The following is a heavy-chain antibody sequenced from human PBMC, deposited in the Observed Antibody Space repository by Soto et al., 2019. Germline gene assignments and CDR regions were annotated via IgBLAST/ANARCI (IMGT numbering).Heavy chain of an antibody. V-gene: IGHV3-30*18. D-gene: IGHD3-3*01. CDR1: GFTFSSYG. J-gene: IGHJ4*02. CDR2: ISYDGSNK. CDR3: AKETITIFGVVTPYYFDY. Sequence: GGSLRLSCAASGFTFSSYGMHWVRQAPGKGLEWVAVISYDGSNKYYADSVEGRFTISKDNSKNTLYLQMNSLRAEDTAVYYCAKETITIFGVVTPYYFDYWGQGTLVTVSS.